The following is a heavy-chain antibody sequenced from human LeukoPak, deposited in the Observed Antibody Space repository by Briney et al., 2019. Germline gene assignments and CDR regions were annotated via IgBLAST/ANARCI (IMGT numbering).Heavy chain of an antibody. D-gene: IGHD6-6*01. Sequence: ASVKVSCKASGYTFTSYYMHWVRQAPGQGLEWMGIINPSGGSTSYAQKFQGRVTMTRDMSTSTVYMELSSLRAEDTAVYYCAREILAARGDYWGQGTLVTVSS. CDR1: GYTFTSYY. J-gene: IGHJ4*02. CDR3: AREILAARGDY. V-gene: IGHV1-46*01. CDR2: INPSGGST.